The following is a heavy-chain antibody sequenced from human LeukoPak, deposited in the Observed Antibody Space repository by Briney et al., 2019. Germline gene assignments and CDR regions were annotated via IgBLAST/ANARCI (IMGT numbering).Heavy chain of an antibody. CDR1: GGSISGYH. J-gene: IGHJ6*03. CDR3: ARVPRSYYYYYYMDV. V-gene: IGHV4-59*01. Sequence: SETLSLTCNVSGGSISGYHWSWIRQPPGKGLERLGYIYYSGSSNYNPSLKSRVTMSADTSKNQFSLKLSSVTAADTAVYYCARVPRSYYYYYYMDVWGKGTTVTVSS. CDR2: IYYSGSS.